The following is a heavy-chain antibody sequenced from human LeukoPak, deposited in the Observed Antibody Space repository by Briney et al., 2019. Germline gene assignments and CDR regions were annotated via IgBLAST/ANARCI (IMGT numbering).Heavy chain of an antibody. CDR2: IRSKTNTYAT. D-gene: IGHD5-24*01. V-gene: IGHV3-73*01. CDR1: GFTFSGSS. J-gene: IGHJ4*02. CDR3: SGLRDGYQVSFDY. Sequence: GGSLRLSCAASGFTFSGSSIHWVRQASGQGLEWVGRIRSKTNTYATAYAASVKGRFTIFRDDSKNTAYLQMNGLKTEDTAVYYCSGLRDGYQVSFDYWGQGTLVTVSS.